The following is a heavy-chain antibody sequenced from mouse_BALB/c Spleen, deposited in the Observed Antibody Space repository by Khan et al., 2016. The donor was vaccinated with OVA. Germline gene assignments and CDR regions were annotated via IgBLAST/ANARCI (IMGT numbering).Heavy chain of an antibody. CDR3: TRGGYSSFAY. V-gene: IGHV1-5*01. D-gene: IGHD1-3*01. J-gene: IGHJ3*01. CDR2: IYPGNSDT. CDR1: GYSFTSYL. Sequence: EDQLQQSGTVLARPGASVKMSCKASGYSFTSYLIHWVKQRPGQGLEWIGGIYPGNSDTSYNQKFKDKAKLTAGTSASTAYMELSSLTNEDSAVYYCTRGGYSSFAYWGQGTLVTVSA.